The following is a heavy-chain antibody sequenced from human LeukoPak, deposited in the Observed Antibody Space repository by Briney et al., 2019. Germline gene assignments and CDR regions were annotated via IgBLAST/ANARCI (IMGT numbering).Heavy chain of an antibody. D-gene: IGHD3-10*01. V-gene: IGHV1-2*04. CDR2: INPNSGGT. Sequence: ASVEVSCKASGYTFTGYYMHWVRQAPGQGLEWMGWINPNSGGTNYAQKFQGWVTMTRDTSISTAYMELSRLRSDDTAVYYCARDSRGGITMVRGVIINGDAFDIWGQGTMVTVSS. CDR3: ARDSRGGITMVRGVIINGDAFDI. CDR1: GYTFTGYY. J-gene: IGHJ3*02.